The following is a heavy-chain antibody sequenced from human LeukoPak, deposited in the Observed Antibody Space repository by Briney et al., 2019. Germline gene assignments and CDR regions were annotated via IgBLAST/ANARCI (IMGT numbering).Heavy chain of an antibody. CDR1: GGSFSSGGYY. J-gene: IGHJ4*02. CDR3: ARDLRGSYSFDY. CDR2: IYYSGST. Sequence: SQTLSLTCTVSGGSFSSGGYYWSWIRQHPGKGLEWIGYIYYSGSTYYNPSLKSRVTMSVDTSKNQFSLKVSSVTAADTAVYYCARDLRGSYSFDYWGQGTLVTVSS. D-gene: IGHD1-26*01. V-gene: IGHV4-31*03.